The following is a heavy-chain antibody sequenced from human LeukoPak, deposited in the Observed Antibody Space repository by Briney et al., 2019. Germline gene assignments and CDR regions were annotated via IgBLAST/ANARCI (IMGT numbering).Heavy chain of an antibody. V-gene: IGHV3-33*08. CDR1: GFTFSDYT. Sequence: PGGSLRLSCAASGFTFSDYTMHWVRQAPGKGLEWVAVIWHDGSNKYYADSVKGRFTISRDNSKNTLYLQMNSLRAEDTAVYYCARDHDILTGYPIYYFDYWGQGTLVTVSS. CDR3: ARDHDILTGYPIYYFDY. J-gene: IGHJ4*02. D-gene: IGHD3-9*01. CDR2: IWHDGSNK.